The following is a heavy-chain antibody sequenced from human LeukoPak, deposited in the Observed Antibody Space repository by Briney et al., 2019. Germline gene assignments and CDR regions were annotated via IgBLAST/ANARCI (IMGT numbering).Heavy chain of an antibody. CDR3: AKDGPSASGAPFDY. Sequence: GGSLRLSCAASGFTFGTYAMTWVRQAPGKGLEWVSGISRSGGVTFHADSVKGRFTISRDNSKNTLYLQMNSLGAEDTAVYYCAKDGPSASGAPFDYWGQGTLVTVSS. D-gene: IGHD6-13*01. CDR2: ISRSGGVT. J-gene: IGHJ4*02. CDR1: GFTFGTYA. V-gene: IGHV3-23*01.